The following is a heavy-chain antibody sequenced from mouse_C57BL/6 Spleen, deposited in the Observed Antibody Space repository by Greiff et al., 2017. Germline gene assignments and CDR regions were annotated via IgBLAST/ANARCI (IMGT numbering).Heavy chain of an antibody. V-gene: IGHV1-69*01. CDR3: ARSDSSGSAY. CDR1: GYTFTSYW. J-gene: IGHJ3*01. CDR2: IDPSDSYT. D-gene: IGHD3-2*02. Sequence: QVQLQQPGAELVMPGASVKLSCKASGYTFTSYWMHWVKQRPGQGLEWIGEIDPSDSYTNYNQKFKGKSTLTVDQSSSTAYMQLSSLTSEDSAVYYCARSDSSGSAYWGQGTLVTVSA.